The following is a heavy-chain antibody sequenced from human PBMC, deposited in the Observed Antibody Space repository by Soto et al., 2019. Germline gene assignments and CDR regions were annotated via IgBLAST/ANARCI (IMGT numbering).Heavy chain of an antibody. J-gene: IGHJ6*02. CDR1: GDTRTDFS. Sequence: AAVKVSCKASGDTRTDFSMHWVRQAPGQRPEWMGWLSVGNGDTKYSQKFQGRVTITRDTSARTAYMELSNLRSEDTAVYYCATSEGDCGGGSCYNYFYYYGMDVWGQGTTVTVSS. CDR2: LSVGNGDT. V-gene: IGHV1-3*01. D-gene: IGHD2-15*01. CDR3: ATSEGDCGGGSCYNYFYYYGMDV.